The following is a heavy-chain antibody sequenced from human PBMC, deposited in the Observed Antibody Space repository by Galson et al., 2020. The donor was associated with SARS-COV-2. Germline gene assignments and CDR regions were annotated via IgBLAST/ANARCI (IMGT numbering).Heavy chain of an antibody. Sequence: ASVKVSCKASGYTFTSYGISWVRQAPGQGLEWMGWISAYNGNTNYAQKLQGRVTMTTDTSTSTAYMELRSLRSDDTAVYYCARDGLGVPPGYYYYGMDVWGQGTTVTVSS. CDR1: GYTFTSYG. CDR3: ARDGLGVPPGYYYYGMDV. J-gene: IGHJ6*02. D-gene: IGHD1-26*01. CDR2: ISAYNGNT. V-gene: IGHV1-18*01.